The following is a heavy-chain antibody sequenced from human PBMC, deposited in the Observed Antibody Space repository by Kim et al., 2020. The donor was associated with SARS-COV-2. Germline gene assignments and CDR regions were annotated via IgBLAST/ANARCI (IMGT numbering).Heavy chain of an antibody. Sequence: GGSLRLSCAASGFTFSSYAMHWVRQAPGKGLEWVAVISYDGSNKYYADSVKGRFTISRDNSKNTLYLQMNSLRAEDTAVYYCARDTEPETFGEVEFDYWG. J-gene: IGHJ4*01. CDR2: ISYDGSNK. CDR3: ARDTEPETFGEVEFDY. D-gene: IGHD3-10*01. V-gene: IGHV3-30-3*01. CDR1: GFTFSSYA.